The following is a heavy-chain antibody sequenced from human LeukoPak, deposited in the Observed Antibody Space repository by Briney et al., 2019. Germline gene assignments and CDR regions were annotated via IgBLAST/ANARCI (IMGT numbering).Heavy chain of an antibody. J-gene: IGHJ3*02. CDR1: GFTVSDYY. D-gene: IGHD6-6*01. Sequence: GGSLRLSCAASGFTVSDYYMNWIRQAPGNGLEWISFISSSGSTIFYAASVKGRFTISRDTTKNSLSVQINSLIAEDTAVYYCAKDQLPFEYTSNAFGIWGPRKMVPLS. CDR2: ISSSGSTI. V-gene: IGHV3-11*01. CDR3: AKDQLPFEYTSNAFGI.